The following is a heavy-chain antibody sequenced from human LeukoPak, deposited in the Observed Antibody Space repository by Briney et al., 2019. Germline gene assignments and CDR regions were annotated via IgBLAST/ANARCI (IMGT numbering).Heavy chain of an antibody. CDR2: ISVGGSDE. CDR1: GFTFTTYW. CDR3: ARDVGFNNGWPA. D-gene: IGHD6-19*01. V-gene: IGHV3-48*04. J-gene: IGHJ5*02. Sequence: QTGGSLRLSCAASGFTFTTYWMSWVRQAPGKGLEWISYISVGGSDEDYADSVKGRLSISRDNAKNSLFLQMNSLRVEDTAVYYCARDVGFNNGWPAWGQGTLVTVSS.